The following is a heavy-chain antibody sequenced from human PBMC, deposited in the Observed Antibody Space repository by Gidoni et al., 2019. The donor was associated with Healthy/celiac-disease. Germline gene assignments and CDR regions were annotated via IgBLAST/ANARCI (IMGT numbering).Heavy chain of an antibody. D-gene: IGHD6-6*01. CDR1: GGSFSGSY. CDR2: INHSGST. CDR3: ARKLQLVRYYYYYGMDV. V-gene: IGHV4-34*01. Sequence: QVQLQQWGAGLLKPSETLSLTCAVSGGSFSGSYWSWIRQPPGKGLEWIGEINHSGSTNYNPSLKSRVTISVDTSKNQFSLKLSSVTAADTAVYYCARKLQLVRYYYYYGMDVWGQGTTVTVSS. J-gene: IGHJ6*02.